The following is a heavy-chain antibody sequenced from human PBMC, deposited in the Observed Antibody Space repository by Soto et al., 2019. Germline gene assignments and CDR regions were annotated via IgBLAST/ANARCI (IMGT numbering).Heavy chain of an antibody. CDR2: INFNSGGT. Sequence: GASVKVSWKASGYSLTNSYVHWVRQAPGQGLEWMGWINFNSGGTNYAQMFQGRVTMTRDTSTTTAYMELTSLRSDDMAVYYCARGSTTAVDYWGQGALVSVSS. V-gene: IGHV1-2*02. J-gene: IGHJ4*02. CDR3: ARGSTTAVDY. D-gene: IGHD3-10*01. CDR1: GYSLTNSY.